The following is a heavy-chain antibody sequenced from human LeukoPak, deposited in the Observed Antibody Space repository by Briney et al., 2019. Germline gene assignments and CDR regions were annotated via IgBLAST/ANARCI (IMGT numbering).Heavy chain of an antibody. CDR2: ISSSSSYI. V-gene: IGHV3-21*01. CDR3: ARHDHIAAAGDY. CDR1: GFTFSSYS. J-gene: IGHJ4*02. D-gene: IGHD6-13*01. Sequence: PGGSLRLSCAAPGFTFSSYSMNWVRQAPGKGLEWVSSISSSSSYIYYADSVKGRFTISRDNAKNSLYLQMNSLRAEDTAVYYCARHDHIAAAGDYWGQGTLVTVSS.